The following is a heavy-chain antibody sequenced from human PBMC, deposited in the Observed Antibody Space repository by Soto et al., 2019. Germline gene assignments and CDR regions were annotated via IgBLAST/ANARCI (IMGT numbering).Heavy chain of an antibody. Sequence: SETLSLTCTVSGGSISSYFWSWIRQPPGKGLEWIGYIYYSESTNYNPSLRSRVTISVDTSKNQFSLKLSSVTAADTAVYYCARDRGLGSGWYGWFDPWGQGTLVTVSS. D-gene: IGHD6-19*01. CDR3: ARDRGLGSGWYGWFDP. CDR2: IYYSEST. CDR1: GGSISSYF. J-gene: IGHJ5*02. V-gene: IGHV4-59*01.